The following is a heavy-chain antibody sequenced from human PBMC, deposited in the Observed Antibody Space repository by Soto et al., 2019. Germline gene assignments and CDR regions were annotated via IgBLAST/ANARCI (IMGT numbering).Heavy chain of an antibody. CDR2: IYYSGST. Sequence: LSLTCTVSGGSISSGGYYWSWIRQHPGKGLEWIGYIYYSGSTYYNPSLKSRVTISVDTSKNQFSLKLSSVTAADTAVYYCARGDSTVTQFDYWGQGTLVTVSS. J-gene: IGHJ4*02. CDR1: GGSISSGGYY. D-gene: IGHD4-17*01. V-gene: IGHV4-31*03. CDR3: ARGDSTVTQFDY.